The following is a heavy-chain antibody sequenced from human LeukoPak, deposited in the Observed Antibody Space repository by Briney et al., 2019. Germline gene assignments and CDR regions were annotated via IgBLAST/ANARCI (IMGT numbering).Heavy chain of an antibody. Sequence: GASVKVSCKASGYTFTGYYMHWVRQAPGQGLEWMGWIDPDGGGTNYAQMFQGRVTMTRDTSISTAYMELSSLRSDDTAIYYCARVSGRSGPFEYWGQGTLVTVSS. CDR3: ARVSGRSGPFEY. D-gene: IGHD3-3*01. J-gene: IGHJ4*02. V-gene: IGHV1-2*02. CDR1: GYTFTGYY. CDR2: IDPDGGGT.